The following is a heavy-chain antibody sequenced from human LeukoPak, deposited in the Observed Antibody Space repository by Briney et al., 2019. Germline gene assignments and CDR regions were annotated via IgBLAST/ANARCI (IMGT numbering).Heavy chain of an antibody. CDR1: GGSLSSYY. CDR2: IYTSGST. J-gene: IGHJ4*02. Sequence: PSETLSLTCTVSGGSLSSYYWNWIRQPAGKGLEWIGRIYTSGSTNYNPSLKSRVTISVDTSKNQFSLKLSSVTAADTAVYYCAGLYGSGSYYGYWGQGTLVTVSS. V-gene: IGHV4-4*07. CDR3: AGLYGSGSYYGY. D-gene: IGHD3-10*01.